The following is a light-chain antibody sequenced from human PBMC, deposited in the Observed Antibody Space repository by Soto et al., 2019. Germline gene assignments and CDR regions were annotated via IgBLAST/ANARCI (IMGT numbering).Light chain of an antibody. CDR3: QQYENSPIT. J-gene: IGKJ5*01. CDR2: GSS. Sequence: EIVMTQSPATLSVSPGERATLSCRASQSVGRKLVWYKQKAGQAPRPLIFGSSRRATDIPDRFTGSGSGTDFTLTINRLEPEDFAVYYCQQYENSPITFGQGTRLEIK. CDR1: QSVGRK. V-gene: IGKV3-20*01.